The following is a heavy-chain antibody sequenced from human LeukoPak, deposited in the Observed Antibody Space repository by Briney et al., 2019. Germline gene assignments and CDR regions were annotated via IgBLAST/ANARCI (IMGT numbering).Heavy chain of an antibody. CDR3: ASLDHAMIVVGNWFDP. CDR1: GGSFSGYY. CDR2: INHSGST. D-gene: IGHD3-22*01. Sequence: SETLSLTCAVYGGSFSGYYWSWIRQPPGKGLEWIGEINHSGSTNYNPSLKSRVTISVDTSKNQFSLKLSSVTAADTAVYYCASLDHAMIVVGNWFDPWGQGTLVTVSS. J-gene: IGHJ5*02. V-gene: IGHV4-34*01.